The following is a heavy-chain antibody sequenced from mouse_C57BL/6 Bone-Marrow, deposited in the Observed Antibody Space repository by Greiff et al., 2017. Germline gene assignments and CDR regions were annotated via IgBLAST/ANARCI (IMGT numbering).Heavy chain of an antibody. J-gene: IGHJ2*01. CDR2: INPYNGGT. Sequence: VQLKLSGPVLVKPGASVKMSCKASGYTFTDYYMNWVKQSHGKSLEWIGVINPYNGGTSYNQKFKGKATLTVDKSSSTAYMELNSLTSEDSAVYYCARREYYYGSIYFDGWGQGATLTASS. CDR3: ARREYYYGSIYFDG. D-gene: IGHD1-1*01. V-gene: IGHV1-19*01. CDR1: GYTFTDYY.